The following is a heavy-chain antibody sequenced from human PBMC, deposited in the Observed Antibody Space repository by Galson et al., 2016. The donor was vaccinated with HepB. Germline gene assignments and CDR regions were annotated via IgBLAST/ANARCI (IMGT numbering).Heavy chain of an antibody. J-gene: IGHJ5*02. CDR2: TSGSGGTT. Sequence: SLRLSCAASGFTFSKYAMSWVRQAPGKGLEWVSSTSGSGGTTYYSDSVKGRFTISRDNSMNMLFLQMNHLTVGDTATYYCAKGYSTTHHYNCFDPWGQGTVVIVSS. CDR3: AKGYSTTHHYNCFDP. CDR1: GFTFSKYA. D-gene: IGHD4-11*01. V-gene: IGHV3-23*01.